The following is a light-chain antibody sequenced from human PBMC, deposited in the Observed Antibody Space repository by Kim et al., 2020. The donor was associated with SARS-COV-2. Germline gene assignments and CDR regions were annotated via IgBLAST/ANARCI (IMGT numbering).Light chain of an antibody. CDR3: QQRSGWPQYS. Sequence: LSPGEKVTHSCRASQSIDTYLAWYQQKVGQAPRLLIYAASSRATGTPARFSGSGSGTDFTLTIRNLEPEDFAVYFCQQRSGWPQYSFGQGTKLEI. V-gene: IGKV3-11*01. J-gene: IGKJ2*03. CDR1: QSIDTY. CDR2: AAS.